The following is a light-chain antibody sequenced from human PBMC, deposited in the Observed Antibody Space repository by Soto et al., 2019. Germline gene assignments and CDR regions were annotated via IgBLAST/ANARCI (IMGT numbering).Light chain of an antibody. J-gene: IGLJ2*01. Sequence: QAVVTQEPSLTVSPGGTVTLTCGSSTGAVTSGHYPYWFQQKPGQAPRTLIYNTNNKHSWTPARFSGSLLGGKAALTLSGAQPEDEAGYYCLVSYSGAYVVIGGGTKVTVL. CDR3: LVSYSGAYVV. CDR1: TGAVTSGHY. V-gene: IGLV7-46*01. CDR2: NTN.